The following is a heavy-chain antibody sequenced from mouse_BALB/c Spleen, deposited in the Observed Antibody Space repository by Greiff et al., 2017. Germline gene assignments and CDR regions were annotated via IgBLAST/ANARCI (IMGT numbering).Heavy chain of an antibody. V-gene: IGHV5-17*02. CDR2: ISSGSSTI. Sequence: VQLKESGGGLVQPGGSRKLSCAASGFTFSSFGMHWVRQAPEKGLEWVAYISSGSSTIYYADTVKGRFTISRDNPKNTLFLQMTSLRSEDTAMYYCARYYGYAMDNRGQGNSVTVSS. J-gene: IGHJ4*01. CDR3: ARYYGYAMDN. CDR1: GFTFSSFG. D-gene: IGHD1-1*01.